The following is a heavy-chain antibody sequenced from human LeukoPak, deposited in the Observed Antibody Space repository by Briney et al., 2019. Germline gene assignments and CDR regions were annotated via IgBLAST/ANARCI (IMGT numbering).Heavy chain of an antibody. CDR3: ARSYRSGSYWFDP. CDR1: GYTFTGYY. V-gene: IGHV1-2*02. Sequence: ASVKVSCKASGYTFTGYYMHRVRQAPGQGLEWMGWINPNSGGTNYAQKFQGRVTMTRDTSISTAYMELSRLRSDDTAVYYCARSYRSGSYWFDPWGQGTLVTVSS. CDR2: INPNSGGT. D-gene: IGHD1-26*01. J-gene: IGHJ5*02.